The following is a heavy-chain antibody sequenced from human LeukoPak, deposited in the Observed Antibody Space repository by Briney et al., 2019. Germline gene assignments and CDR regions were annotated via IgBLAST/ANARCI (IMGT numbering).Heavy chain of an antibody. CDR1: GYTFTSYD. CDR3: ARDNSVGDIAWWFDP. CDR2: INPTGTTT. V-gene: IGHV1-46*01. D-gene: IGHD3-10*01. Sequence: ASVKVSCKASGYTFTSYDINWVRQAPGQGLEWVGLINPTGTTTLYAQKFQGRVTLTRDMSTSTDYMELRSLKSEDTAVYYCARDNSVGDIAWWFDPWGQGTLVTVSS. J-gene: IGHJ5*02.